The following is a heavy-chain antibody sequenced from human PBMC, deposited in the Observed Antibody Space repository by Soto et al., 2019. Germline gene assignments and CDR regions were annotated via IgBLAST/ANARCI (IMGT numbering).Heavy chain of an antibody. J-gene: IGHJ5*02. D-gene: IGHD6-6*01. CDR1: GFTFSTYW. CDR3: VSDRPHNLFDP. V-gene: IGHV3-74*01. CDR2: IETDGSRT. Sequence: EVQLVESGGGLVQPGGSLRLSCAASGFTFSTYWMHWVRQAPGKGPVWVSRIETDGSRTTYADSVKGRFTISRVNAKNVMYLQMNSLRVEDTAVYYCVSDRPHNLFDPWGQGILVTVSS.